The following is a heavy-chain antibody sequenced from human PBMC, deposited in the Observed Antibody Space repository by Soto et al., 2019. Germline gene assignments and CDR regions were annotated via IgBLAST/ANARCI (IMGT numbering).Heavy chain of an antibody. Sequence: ASVKVSCKASGFTFTSSAVQWVRQARGQRLEWIGWIVVGSGNTNYAQKFQEGVTITRDMSTSTAYMELSSLRSEDTAVYYCAGTGVVIPDYYYGMDVWGQGTTVTVSS. J-gene: IGHJ6*02. CDR3: AGTGVVIPDYYYGMDV. CDR2: IVVGSGNT. D-gene: IGHD3-22*01. CDR1: GFTFTSSA. V-gene: IGHV1-58*01.